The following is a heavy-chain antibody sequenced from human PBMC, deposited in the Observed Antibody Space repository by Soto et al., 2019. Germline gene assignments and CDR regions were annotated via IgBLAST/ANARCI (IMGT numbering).Heavy chain of an antibody. J-gene: IGHJ4*02. CDR2: ISASRSNT. CDR1: GFTFSNYA. V-gene: IGHV3-23*01. Sequence: GGSLRLSCSASGFTFSNYAMNWVRQAPGKGLEWVSAISASRSNTDYADSVKGRFTISSDNSKNTLYLQMNSLRDEDTAVDYCAKEYSTPFDYWGQGTLVTVSS. D-gene: IGHD6-13*01. CDR3: AKEYSTPFDY.